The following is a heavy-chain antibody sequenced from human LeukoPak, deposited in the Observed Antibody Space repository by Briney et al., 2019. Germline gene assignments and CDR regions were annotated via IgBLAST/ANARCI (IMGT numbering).Heavy chain of an antibody. V-gene: IGHV5-51*01. CDR3: ARHPEGLVPTYHFDY. CDR1: GYSFTSYW. CDR2: IYPGDSDT. J-gene: IGHJ4*02. Sequence: GESLKISCKGSGYSFTSYWIGWVRQMPGKGLEWMGIIYPGDSDTRYSPSFQGQVTISADKSISTAYLQWSSLKASDTAMYYCARHPEGLVPTYHFDYWGQGTLVTVSS. D-gene: IGHD6-19*01.